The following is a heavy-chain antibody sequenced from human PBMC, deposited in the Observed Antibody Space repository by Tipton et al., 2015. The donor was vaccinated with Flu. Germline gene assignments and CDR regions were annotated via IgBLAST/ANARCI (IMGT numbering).Heavy chain of an antibody. D-gene: IGHD1-26*01. Sequence: TLSLTCTVPGGSISSYYWSWIRQPPGKGLEWIGYIYYSGSTNYNPSLKSRVTISVDTSKNQFSLKLSSVTAADTAVYYCARHGIYSGSYLWYYYYGMDVWGQGTTVTVSS. CDR2: IYYSGST. J-gene: IGHJ6*02. V-gene: IGHV4-59*08. CDR3: ARHGIYSGSYLWYYYYGMDV. CDR1: GGSISSYY.